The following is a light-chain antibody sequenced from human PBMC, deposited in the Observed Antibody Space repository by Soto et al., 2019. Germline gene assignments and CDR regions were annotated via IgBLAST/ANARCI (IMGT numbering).Light chain of an antibody. CDR1: QGIRND. J-gene: IGKJ4*01. CDR2: NAS. CDR3: IQDYNYP. Sequence: AIQMTQSPSSLDASVGGICTLTCRASQGIRNDLGWYQQKPGKAPKLLIYNASSLQRRVPSRLSGSGSGTDFTLTISSLQPEDFASYYCIQDYNYPFGGVTKVDIK. V-gene: IGKV1-6*01.